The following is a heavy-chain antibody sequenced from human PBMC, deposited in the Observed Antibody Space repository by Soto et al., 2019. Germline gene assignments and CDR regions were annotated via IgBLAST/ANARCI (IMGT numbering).Heavy chain of an antibody. V-gene: IGHV4-59*01. CDR1: GGSISSYY. J-gene: IGHJ6*03. CDR2: IYYSGST. D-gene: IGHD5-18*01. CDR3: ARGSRYSYGYDVHYYYYMDV. Sequence: QVQLQESGPGLVKPSETLSLTCTVSGGSISSYYWSWIRQPPGKGLEWIGYIYYSGSTNYNSSLKSRVTISLDTSKNQFSLKLSSVTAADTAVYYCARGSRYSYGYDVHYYYYMDVWGKGTTVTVSS.